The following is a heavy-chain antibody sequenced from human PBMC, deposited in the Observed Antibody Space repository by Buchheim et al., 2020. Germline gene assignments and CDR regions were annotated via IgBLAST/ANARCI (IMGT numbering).Heavy chain of an antibody. Sequence: EVQLVESGGGLVQPGGSLRLSCAASGFTFSSYEMNWVRQAPGKGLEWVSYISSSGSTIYYADSVKGRFTISRDTAKNSLYLQMNSLRAEDTAVYYCARVGDFWSGPLISHGMDVWGQGTT. V-gene: IGHV3-48*03. CDR3: ARVGDFWSGPLISHGMDV. J-gene: IGHJ6*02. CDR1: GFTFSSYE. CDR2: ISSSGSTI. D-gene: IGHD3-3*01.